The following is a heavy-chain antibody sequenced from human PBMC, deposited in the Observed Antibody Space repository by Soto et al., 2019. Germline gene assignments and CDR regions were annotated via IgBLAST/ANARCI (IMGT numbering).Heavy chain of an antibody. Sequence: QVQLVESGGGVVQPGRSLRLSCAASGFTFSRYAMHWVRQAPGKGLEWGAVISDDGGKKYYADSVKGRFTISRDNSKNTLNRQIKSLSAVATAVFYCSKSDCSSTRCYFGWFDPWGQGTLVTVSS. CDR3: SKSDCSSTRCYFGWFDP. D-gene: IGHD2-2*01. CDR2: ISDDGGKK. V-gene: IGHV3-30-3*02. J-gene: IGHJ5*02. CDR1: GFTFSRYA.